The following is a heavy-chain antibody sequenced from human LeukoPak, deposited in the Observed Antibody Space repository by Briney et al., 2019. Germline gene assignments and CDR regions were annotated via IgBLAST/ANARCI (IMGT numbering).Heavy chain of an antibody. Sequence: ASVKVSCKASGYTFTGYYMHWVRQAPGQGLEWMGWINPNSGGTNYAQKFQGRVTMTRDTSISTAYMELSRLRSDDTAVYYCARLLLSGDYGFDYWGQGTLVTVSS. CDR1: GYTFTGYY. CDR3: ARLLLSGDYGFDY. CDR2: INPNSGGT. D-gene: IGHD4-17*01. J-gene: IGHJ4*02. V-gene: IGHV1-2*02.